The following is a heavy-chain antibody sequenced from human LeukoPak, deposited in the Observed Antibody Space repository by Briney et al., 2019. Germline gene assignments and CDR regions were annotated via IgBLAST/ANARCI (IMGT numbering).Heavy chain of an antibody. CDR3: ARAGYCSSTSCYPDY. V-gene: IGHV1-2*02. J-gene: IGHJ4*02. Sequence: ASVKVSCKASGYTFTGYYMHWVRQAPGQGLEWMGWINLNSGGTNYAQKFQGRVTMTRDTSISTAYMELSRLRSDDTAVYYCARAGYCSSTSCYPDYWGQGTLVTVSS. D-gene: IGHD2-2*01. CDR1: GYTFTGYY. CDR2: INLNSGGT.